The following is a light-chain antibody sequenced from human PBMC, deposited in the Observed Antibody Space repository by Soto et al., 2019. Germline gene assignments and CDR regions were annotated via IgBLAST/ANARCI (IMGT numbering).Light chain of an antibody. CDR3: QQGYNFPRA. J-gene: IGKJ1*01. CDR2: AAS. Sequence: DIQMTQSPSSVSASVGDRVTITCRASQDISLWLGWYQQKPGNAPKLLIYAASSLQSGVPPRFSGSGSGTDFTLTINSLQPEDFATYYCQQGYNFPRAFGQGTKVDIK. CDR1: QDISLW. V-gene: IGKV1-12*01.